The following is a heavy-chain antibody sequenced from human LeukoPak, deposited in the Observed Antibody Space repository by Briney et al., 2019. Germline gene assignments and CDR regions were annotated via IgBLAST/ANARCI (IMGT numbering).Heavy chain of an antibody. D-gene: IGHD2-21*02. CDR1: GFTFSNYC. CDR3: ARDGDCFDRMDV. J-gene: IGHJ6*03. Sequence: TGGSLRLSCAASGFTFSNYCFHWVRQAPGQGLVWVARIKRDGTYTNYADSVKGRFTISRDDAKNTLYLHMNSLRVDDTGMYFCARDGDCFDRMDVWGKGTTVTVSS. V-gene: IGHV3-74*01. CDR2: IKRDGTYT.